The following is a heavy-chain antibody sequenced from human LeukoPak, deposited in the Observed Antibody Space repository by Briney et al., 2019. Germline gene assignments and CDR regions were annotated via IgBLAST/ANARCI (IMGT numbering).Heavy chain of an antibody. V-gene: IGHV3-30*02. D-gene: IGHD6-19*01. CDR2: IRYDGGNK. CDR1: GFSFNNYD. Sequence: GGSLRLSCAASGFSFNNYDMHWVRQTPGKGLEWLSFIRYDGGNKYYADSVKGRFTISRDNSKNTLYLQMNSLRAEDTAVYYCARDSQAVRDAFDIWGQGTMVTVSS. CDR3: ARDSQAVRDAFDI. J-gene: IGHJ3*02.